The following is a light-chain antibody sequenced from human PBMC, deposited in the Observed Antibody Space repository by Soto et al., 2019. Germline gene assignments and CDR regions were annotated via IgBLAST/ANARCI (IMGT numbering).Light chain of an antibody. CDR1: QSVSSSD. V-gene: IGKV3-20*01. Sequence: EIVLTQSPGTLSLSPGERATLSCRAGQSVSSSDLAWYQQKPGQAPRLLIYGASSRATGIPDRFSGSGSGTDFTLTISGLEPEDSAAYYCQRHGATFGQGTKVEIK. CDR3: QRHGAT. CDR2: GAS. J-gene: IGKJ1*01.